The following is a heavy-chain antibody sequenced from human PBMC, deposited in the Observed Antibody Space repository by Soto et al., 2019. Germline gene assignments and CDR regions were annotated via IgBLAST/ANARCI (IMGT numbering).Heavy chain of an antibody. Sequence: QVQRQESGPGLVKPSQTLSLTCTVSGGSISSGGYYWSWIRQQPGKGLEWIGYIYYSGSTYYNPSLKSRGTITVDKSKNQFSLKLSSVPAADTAVYYCARCTGIAAAGTWEFDYWGQGTLVTVSS. J-gene: IGHJ4*02. V-gene: IGHV4-31*03. CDR1: GGSISSGGYY. D-gene: IGHD6-13*01. CDR2: IYYSGST. CDR3: ARCTGIAAAGTWEFDY.